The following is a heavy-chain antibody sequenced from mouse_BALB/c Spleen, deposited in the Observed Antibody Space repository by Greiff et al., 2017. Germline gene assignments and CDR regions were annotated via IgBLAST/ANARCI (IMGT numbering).Heavy chain of an antibody. Sequence: EVKLQESGGGLVQPGGSRKLSCAASGFTFSSFGMHWVRQAPEKGLEWVAYISSGSSTIYYADTVKGRFTISRDNPKNTLFLQMTSLRSEDTAMYYCARSTRDRGFDDWGQGTTLTVSS. V-gene: IGHV5-17*02. CDR3: ARSTRDRGFDD. J-gene: IGHJ2*01. CDR1: GFTFSSFG. CDR2: ISSGSSTI. D-gene: IGHD3-3*01.